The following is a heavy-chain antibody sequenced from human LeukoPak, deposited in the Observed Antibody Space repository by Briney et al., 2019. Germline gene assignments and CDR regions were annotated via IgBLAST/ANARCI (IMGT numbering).Heavy chain of an antibody. CDR2: IRSKTHNYAT. J-gene: IGHJ4*02. Sequence: GGSLRLSCAASGFTFSGSTMPWVRQASGKGLEWVGRIRSKTHNYATAFAESVKGRFTISRDDSKNTAYLQMNSLKTEDTAVYFCASGSFGSIDHWGQGTLVTVSS. CDR3: ASGSFGSIDH. V-gene: IGHV3-73*01. CDR1: GFTFSGST. D-gene: IGHD5-18*01.